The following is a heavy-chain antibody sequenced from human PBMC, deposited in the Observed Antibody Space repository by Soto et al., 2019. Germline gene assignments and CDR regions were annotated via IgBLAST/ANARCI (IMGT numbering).Heavy chain of an antibody. V-gene: IGHV3-23*01. Sequence: GGSLRLSCAASVFSFSRYAMIWVRQAPGKGQEEASGITGSGGTIQYAAAVNGRFTISRDNSKNTVDLQMNSLRAEDTAMHYCAKDDVAGDGLWLVADWGRGTLV. CDR1: VFSFSRYA. CDR2: ITGSGGTI. D-gene: IGHD2-21*02. J-gene: IGHJ4*02. CDR3: AKDDVAGDGLWLVAD.